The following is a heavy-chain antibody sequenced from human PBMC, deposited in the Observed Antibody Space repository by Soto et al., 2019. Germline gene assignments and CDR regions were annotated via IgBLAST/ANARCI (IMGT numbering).Heavy chain of an antibody. V-gene: IGHV1-69*01. D-gene: IGHD3-22*01. CDR2: IIPMFGTA. CDR3: ARVGPAHYYDRSGYYSPLDY. CDR1: GDTFSSYA. Sequence: QVQLVQSGAEVKKPGSSVKVSCKASGDTFSSYAINWVRQAPGQGLEWMGGIIPMFGTANDAQKFKGRVTTTAGESTSTVYMELSSLISEDTAVYYCARVGPAHYYDRSGYYSPLDYWGQVTLVTVSS. J-gene: IGHJ4*02.